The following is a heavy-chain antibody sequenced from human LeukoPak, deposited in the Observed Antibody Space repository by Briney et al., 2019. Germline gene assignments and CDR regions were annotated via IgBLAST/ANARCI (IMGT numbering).Heavy chain of an antibody. J-gene: IGHJ4*02. Sequence: GGSLSLSCAASGNYWMHWVRQVPGKGLVWVSHINSDGSWTSYVDSVKGRFTISKDNAKNTVYLQMNSLRAEDTAVYYCVSFYETYWGRGTLVTVSS. V-gene: IGHV3-74*01. CDR1: GNYW. CDR2: INSDGSWT. D-gene: IGHD2/OR15-2a*01. CDR3: VSFYETY.